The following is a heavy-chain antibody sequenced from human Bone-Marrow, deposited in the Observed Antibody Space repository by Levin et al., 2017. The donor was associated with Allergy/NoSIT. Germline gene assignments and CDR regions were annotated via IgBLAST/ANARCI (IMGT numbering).Heavy chain of an antibody. CDR1: GGSISGYY. CDR3: ARSDIVTDPLVRAFDI. D-gene: IGHD2-21*02. CDR2: IYTSGST. Sequence: PSETLSLTCTVSGGSISGYYWTWIRQPAGKGLEWIGRIYTSGSTSYNPSLKSRVTMSLDTSKNQFSLKLTSVTAADTAVYFCARSDIVTDPLVRAFDIWGQGTMVTVSS. V-gene: IGHV4-4*07. J-gene: IGHJ3*02.